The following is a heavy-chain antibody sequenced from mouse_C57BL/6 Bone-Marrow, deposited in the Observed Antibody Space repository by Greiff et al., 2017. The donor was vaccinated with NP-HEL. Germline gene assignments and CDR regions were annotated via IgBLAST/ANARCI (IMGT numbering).Heavy chain of an antibody. J-gene: IGHJ4*01. CDR2: ICRGGST. CDR1: GFSLTSYG. V-gene: IGHV2-5*01. D-gene: IGHD2-1*01. CDR3: AKNPKYGNYYYAMDY. Sequence: QVQLQQSGPGLVQPSQSLSITCTVSGFSLTSYGVHWVRQSPGKGLEWLGVICRGGSTDYNAAFMSRLSITKDNSKRQVFLKMNSLQADDTAIYYCAKNPKYGNYYYAMDYRGQGTSVTVSS.